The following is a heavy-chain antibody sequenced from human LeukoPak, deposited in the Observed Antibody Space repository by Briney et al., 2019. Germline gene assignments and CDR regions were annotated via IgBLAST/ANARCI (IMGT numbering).Heavy chain of an antibody. CDR3: ARGFTMIAPGFDY. D-gene: IGHD3-22*01. CDR2: LWYDGSNK. CDR1: GFTFSGYG. V-gene: IGHV3-33*01. Sequence: GGSLRLSCAASGFTFSGYGMPWVRRGPGKGLGWGGVLWYDGSNKYYAHSVKGRFTISRDNSKNTLYLQMNSLRAEDTAVYYCARGFTMIAPGFDYWGQGTLVTVSS. J-gene: IGHJ4*02.